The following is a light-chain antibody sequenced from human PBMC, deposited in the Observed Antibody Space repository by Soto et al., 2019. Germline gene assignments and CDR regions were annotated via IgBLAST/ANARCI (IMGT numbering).Light chain of an antibody. CDR1: QSVSSSY. Sequence: EIVLTQSPGTLSLSPGERATLSCRASQSVSSSYLAWYQQKLGQAPRLLIYGASSRATGIPDRFSGSGSGTDFTLNISRLEPEDFAVYYCQQYGSSPQTFGQGTKVEI. J-gene: IGKJ1*01. V-gene: IGKV3-20*01. CDR2: GAS. CDR3: QQYGSSPQT.